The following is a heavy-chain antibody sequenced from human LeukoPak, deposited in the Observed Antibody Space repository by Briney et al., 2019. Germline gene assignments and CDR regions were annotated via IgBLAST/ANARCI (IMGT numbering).Heavy chain of an antibody. J-gene: IGHJ6*03. CDR1: GGTFSSYA. V-gene: IGHV1-69*13. Sequence: SVKVSCKASGGTFSSYAISWVRQAPGQGLEWMGGIIPIFGTANYAQKFQGRVTITADESTSTAYMELSSLRSEDTAVYYCARADSSGYYPYYYYYMDVWGKGTTVTVSS. CDR2: IIPIFGTA. CDR3: ARADSSGYYPYYYYYMDV. D-gene: IGHD3-22*01.